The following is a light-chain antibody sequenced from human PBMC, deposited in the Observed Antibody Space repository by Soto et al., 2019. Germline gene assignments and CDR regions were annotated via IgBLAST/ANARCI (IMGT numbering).Light chain of an antibody. V-gene: IGLV2-14*01. Sequence: QSALTQPASVSGSPGQSITISCTGTSSDVGGYNYVSWYQQHPGKAPKLMIYEVSNRPSGVSSRFSGSKSGNTASLTISGLQAEDEADYYCQSFDKYLSAVVFGGGTKLTVL. CDR1: SSDVGGYNY. CDR3: QSFDKYLSAVV. CDR2: EVS. J-gene: IGLJ2*01.